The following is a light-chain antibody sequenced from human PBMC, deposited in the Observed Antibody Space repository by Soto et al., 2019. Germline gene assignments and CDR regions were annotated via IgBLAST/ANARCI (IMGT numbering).Light chain of an antibody. CDR1: QSFSNY. J-gene: IGKJ2*01. V-gene: IGKV1-5*01. Sequence: DIQMTQSPSTLSASVGERVTITCRASQSFSNYLAWYQQKPGKAPKLLIYDASNLESGVPLRFSCSGSGTDFTLSVRSLLLDDFATYYSQQHNSYYPSGPETNLEI. CDR3: QQHNSYYP. CDR2: DAS.